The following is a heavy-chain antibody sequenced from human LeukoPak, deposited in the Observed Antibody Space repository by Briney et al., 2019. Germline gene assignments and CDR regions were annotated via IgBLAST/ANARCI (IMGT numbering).Heavy chain of an antibody. J-gene: IGHJ4*02. CDR1: GFTFTNYW. D-gene: IGHD6-13*01. Sequence: GGSLRLSCAASGFTFTNYWMSWVRQAPGKGLELVANIKQDRSEKYYVDSVKGRFTISRDNSKNTLYLQMNSLRVDDTAVYYCASGYSSSWGQGTLVTVSS. CDR3: ASGYSSS. V-gene: IGHV3-7*01. CDR2: IKQDRSEK.